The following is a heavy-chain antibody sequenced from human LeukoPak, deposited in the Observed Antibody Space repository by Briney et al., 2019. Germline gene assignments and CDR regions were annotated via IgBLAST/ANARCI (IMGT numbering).Heavy chain of an antibody. Sequence: GGSLRLSCSASGFTFSSYAMHWVRQAPGKGLEYVSAIYTNGGTTYYSDSVKGRFTISRDNSKNTLYLQMSSLRAEDTAVYYCVKMGTYYYDSSGSNYWGQGTLVTVSS. J-gene: IGHJ4*02. V-gene: IGHV3-64D*09. CDR2: IYTNGGTT. CDR1: GFTFSSYA. D-gene: IGHD3-22*01. CDR3: VKMGTYYYDSSGSNY.